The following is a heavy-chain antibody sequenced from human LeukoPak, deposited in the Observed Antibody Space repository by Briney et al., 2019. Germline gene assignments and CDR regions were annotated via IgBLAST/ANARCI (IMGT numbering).Heavy chain of an antibody. CDR1: GFTVSSNC. D-gene: IGHD1-26*01. CDR3: ARSNSATIPGADP. J-gene: IGHJ5*02. V-gene: IGHV3-53*01. Sequence: PGGSLRLSCAASGFTVSSNCMSWVRQAPGKGLEWVSIIYSGGSTYYADSVKGRFTISRDNSKNTLFLQMNSLRAEDTAMYYCARSNSATIPGADPWGQGTLVTVSS. CDR2: IYSGGST.